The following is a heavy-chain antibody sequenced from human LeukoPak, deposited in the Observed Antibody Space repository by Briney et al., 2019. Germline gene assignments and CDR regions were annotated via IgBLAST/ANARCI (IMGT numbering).Heavy chain of an antibody. CDR2: IYHSGST. Sequence: SETLSLTCTVSGYSISSGYDWGWIRQPPGKGLEWIGSIYHSGSTYYNPSLKTRVTISVDTSKNQFSLKLSSVTAADTAVYYCAGGYCSSISCPFDYWGQGTLVTVSS. J-gene: IGHJ4*02. D-gene: IGHD2-2*01. V-gene: IGHV4-38-2*02. CDR1: GYSISSGYD. CDR3: AGGYCSSISCPFDY.